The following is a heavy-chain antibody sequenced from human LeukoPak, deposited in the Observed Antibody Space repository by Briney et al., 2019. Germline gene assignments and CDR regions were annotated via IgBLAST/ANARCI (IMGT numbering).Heavy chain of an antibody. CDR2: IYYSGST. D-gene: IGHD4-17*01. CDR3: ARAYGDYGY. V-gene: IGHV4-39*01. Sequence: PSETLSLTCTVSGGSISSSSYYWGWIRQPPGKGLEWIGGIYYSGSTFYNPSLKSRVTISVDTSKNQFSLKLSSVTAADTAVYYCARAYGDYGYWGQGTLVTVSS. CDR1: GGSISSSSYY. J-gene: IGHJ4*02.